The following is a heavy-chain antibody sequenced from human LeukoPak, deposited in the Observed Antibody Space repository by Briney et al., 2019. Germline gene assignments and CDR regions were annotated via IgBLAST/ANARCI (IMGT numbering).Heavy chain of an antibody. D-gene: IGHD5-12*01. CDR2: IYYSGST. CDR1: GGSISSYY. Sequence: SETLSLTCTVSGGSISSYYWSWIRQPPGKGLGWIGYIYYSGSTNYNPSLKSRVTMSVDTSKNQFSLKLSSVTAADTAVYYCARVAEYSGYLGAFDYWGQGTLVTVSS. V-gene: IGHV4-59*12. CDR3: ARVAEYSGYLGAFDY. J-gene: IGHJ4*02.